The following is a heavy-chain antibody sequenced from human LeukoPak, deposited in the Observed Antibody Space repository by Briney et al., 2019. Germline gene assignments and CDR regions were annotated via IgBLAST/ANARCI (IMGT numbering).Heavy chain of an antibody. J-gene: IGHJ3*02. CDR3: AKDLHYYDSSAAFDI. Sequence: PGRSLRLSCAASGFTLSSYGMHWVRQAPGKGLEWVAVISYDGSNKYYADSVKGRFTISRDNSKNTLYLQMNSLRAEDTAVYYCAKDLHYYDSSAAFDIWGQGTMVTVSS. D-gene: IGHD3-22*01. CDR2: ISYDGSNK. CDR1: GFTLSSYG. V-gene: IGHV3-30*18.